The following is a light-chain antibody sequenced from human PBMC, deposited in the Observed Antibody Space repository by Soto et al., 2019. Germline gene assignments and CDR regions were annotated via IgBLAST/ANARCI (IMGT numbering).Light chain of an antibody. CDR2: GAS. V-gene: IGKV3-20*01. J-gene: IGKJ1*01. Sequence: EIVLTQSPATLSSSPGERATLSCRASQSVSSSYLARYQQKPGQAPRLLIYGASSRATGIPDRFSGSGSGTDFTLTISRLEPEDFAVYYCQQYGSSPWTFGQGTKVDIK. CDR3: QQYGSSPWT. CDR1: QSVSSSY.